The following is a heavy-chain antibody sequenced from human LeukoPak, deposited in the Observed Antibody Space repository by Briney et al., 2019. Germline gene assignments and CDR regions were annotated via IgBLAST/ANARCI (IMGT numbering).Heavy chain of an antibody. CDR1: GGSISSSGYY. D-gene: IGHD6-25*01. CDR2: IYYNGNT. CDR3: ARLPSGRFDS. V-gene: IGHV4-39*01. Sequence: SETLSLTCTVSGGSISSSGYYWGWVRQTPGKGPEWIGNIYYNGNTYYEPSLKSRVTISVDPSRNQFSLTLTSVTAADTAVYYCARLPSGRFDSSGQGTLVTVSS. J-gene: IGHJ4*02.